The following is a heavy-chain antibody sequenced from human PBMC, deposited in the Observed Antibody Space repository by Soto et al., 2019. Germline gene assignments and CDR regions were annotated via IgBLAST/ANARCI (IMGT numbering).Heavy chain of an antibody. J-gene: IGHJ6*03. CDR2: ISAYNGNT. CDR1: GYTFTSYG. Sequence: ASVKVSCKASGYTFTSYGISCVRQAPGQGLEWMGWISAYNGNTNYAQKLQGRVTMTTDTSTSTAYMELRSLRSDDTAVYYCAREAVAWGSEYMDVWGKGTTVTLSS. D-gene: IGHD3-10*01. CDR3: AREAVAWGSEYMDV. V-gene: IGHV1-18*01.